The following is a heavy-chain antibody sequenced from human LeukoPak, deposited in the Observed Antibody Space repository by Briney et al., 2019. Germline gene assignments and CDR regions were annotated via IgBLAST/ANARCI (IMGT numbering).Heavy chain of an antibody. CDR2: ISYDGSNK. Sequence: GGSLRLSCAASGFTFSSYAMHWVRQAPGKGLEWVAVISYDGSNKYYADSVKGRFTISRDNSKNTLYLQMNSLRGEDTAVYYCARDEGGWYFDYWGQGHLVPVSS. D-gene: IGHD6-19*01. V-gene: IGHV3-30-3*01. CDR1: GFTFSSYA. CDR3: ARDEGGWYFDY. J-gene: IGHJ4*02.